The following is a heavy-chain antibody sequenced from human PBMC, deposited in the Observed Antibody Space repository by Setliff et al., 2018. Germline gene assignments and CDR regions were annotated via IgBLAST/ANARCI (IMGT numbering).Heavy chain of an antibody. CDR1: GGSMGSYY. V-gene: IGHV4-4*07. CDR3: ARVRITPYCMDV. Sequence: PSETLSLTCTVSGGSMGSYYWTWTRQSAGKGLEWIGRVYTTGSTAFNPSLNSRVTMSLDKSKNQFSLKLYSVTAADTAVYFCARVRITPYCMDVWGKGTTVTVSS. CDR2: VYTTGST. J-gene: IGHJ6*03. D-gene: IGHD3-10*01.